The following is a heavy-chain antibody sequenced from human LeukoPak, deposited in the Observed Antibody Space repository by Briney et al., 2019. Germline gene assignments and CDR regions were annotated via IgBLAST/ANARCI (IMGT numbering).Heavy chain of an antibody. V-gene: IGHV3-9*01. CDR1: GFTFDDYA. D-gene: IGHD4-17*01. J-gene: IGHJ4*02. CDR2: ISWNSGSI. CDR3: AKDRRYDGDALAY. Sequence: GGSLRLSCAASGFTFDDYAMHWVRHAPGKGLEWVSGISWNSGSIGSADSVKGQFTISRDNAKNSLYLQMNSLRAEDTALYYCAKDRRYDGDALAYWGQGTLVTVSS.